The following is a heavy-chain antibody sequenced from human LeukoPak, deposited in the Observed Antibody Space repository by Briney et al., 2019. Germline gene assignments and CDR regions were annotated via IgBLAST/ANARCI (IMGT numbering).Heavy chain of an antibody. Sequence: GGSLRLSCEASGFTFSTYSMNWVRQAPGKGLEWVSSINSRSSSIYYADSVKGRFTISRDNAKNSLYLQMNSLRAEDTAVYYCAREAPVAAGSDAFDIWGQGTMVTVS. CDR2: INSRSSSI. CDR1: GFTFSTYS. D-gene: IGHD6-19*01. V-gene: IGHV3-21*01. J-gene: IGHJ3*02. CDR3: AREAPVAAGSDAFDI.